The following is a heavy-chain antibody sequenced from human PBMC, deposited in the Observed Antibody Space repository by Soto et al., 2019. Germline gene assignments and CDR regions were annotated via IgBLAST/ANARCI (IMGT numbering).Heavy chain of an antibody. D-gene: IGHD3-16*01. CDR2: IYWDDDT. Sequence: HITLKESGPTLVKPTQTLTLTCIFSGFSFSADGVGVGWIRQPPGKTLEWLALIYWDDDTRYRPSLKSRLTITKDSPKNQVVLTMTNMDALDPATYYCAHAFGGTSWPNDAFDVWGQGTVVTVSS. CDR3: AHAFGGTSWPNDAFDV. V-gene: IGHV2-5*02. J-gene: IGHJ3*01. CDR1: GFSFSADGVG.